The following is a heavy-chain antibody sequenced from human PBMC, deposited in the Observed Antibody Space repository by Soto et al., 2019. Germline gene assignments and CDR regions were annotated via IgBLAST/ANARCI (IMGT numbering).Heavy chain of an antibody. CDR1: GFTFHDHA. Sequence: EVQLVESGGDLVQPGRSLRLSCEASGFTFHDHAMHWVRHAPGKGLEWVSGIRWTSGTIDYADSVRGRFTISRDNAKNSLYLQMNSLRPEDTALYYCAKGGAYGSGTFDYWGQGTLVTVSS. V-gene: IGHV3-9*01. CDR3: AKGGAYGSGTFDY. J-gene: IGHJ4*02. D-gene: IGHD3-10*01. CDR2: IRWTSGTI.